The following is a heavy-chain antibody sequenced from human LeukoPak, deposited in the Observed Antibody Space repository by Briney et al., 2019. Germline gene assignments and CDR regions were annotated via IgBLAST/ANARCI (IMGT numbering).Heavy chain of an antibody. J-gene: IGHJ4*02. V-gene: IGHV3-74*01. Sequence: PGGPLRLSCAASGFTFSSYWMHWVRQAPGKGLVWVSRINSDVSSTSYADSVKGRFTISRDNSKNTLYLQMNSLRAEDTAVYYCAKAARYYYDSSGLDYWGQGTLVTVSS. CDR3: AKAARYYYDSSGLDY. D-gene: IGHD3-22*01. CDR1: GFTFSSYW. CDR2: INSDVSST.